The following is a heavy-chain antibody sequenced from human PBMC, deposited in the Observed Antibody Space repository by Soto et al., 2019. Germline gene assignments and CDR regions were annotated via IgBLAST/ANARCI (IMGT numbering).Heavy chain of an antibody. J-gene: IGHJ4*02. CDR2: ISYDGSNK. V-gene: IGHV3-30-3*01. D-gene: IGHD6-6*01. CDR1: GFTFSSYA. Sequence: QVQLVESGGGVVQPGRSLRLSCAASGFTFSSYAMHWVRQAPGKGLEWVAVISYDGSNKYYADSVKGRFTISRDNSKSKLYLQMNSLSAEDTAVYYCAREEYCRMFFDYWGQGTLVTVSS. CDR3: AREEYCRMFFDY.